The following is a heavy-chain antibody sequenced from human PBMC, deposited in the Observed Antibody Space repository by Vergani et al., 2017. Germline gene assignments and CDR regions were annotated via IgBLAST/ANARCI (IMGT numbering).Heavy chain of an antibody. D-gene: IGHD2-15*01. CDR1: GFTFSSYA. Sequence: QVQLVESGGGVVQPGRSLRLSCAASGFTFSSYAMHWVRQAPGKGLEWVAVISYDGSNKYYADSVKGRFTISRDNSKNTLYLQMNSLRAEDTAVYYCARKVILFDAFDIWGQGTMVTVSS. V-gene: IGHV3-30-3*01. CDR2: ISYDGSNK. CDR3: ARKVILFDAFDI. J-gene: IGHJ3*02.